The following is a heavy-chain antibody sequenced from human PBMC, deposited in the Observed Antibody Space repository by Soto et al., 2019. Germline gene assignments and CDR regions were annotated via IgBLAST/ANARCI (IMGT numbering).Heavy chain of an antibody. Sequence: SETLSLTCTVSGGSISSYYWSWIRQPPGKGLEWIGYIYYSGSTNYNPSLKSRVTISVDTSKNQFSLNLSSVTAADTAVYYCARHSVVGYCTNGVCYAFDIWGQGTMVTVSS. CDR3: ARHSVVGYCTNGVCYAFDI. CDR1: GGSISSYY. J-gene: IGHJ3*02. CDR2: IYYSGST. V-gene: IGHV4-59*08. D-gene: IGHD2-8*01.